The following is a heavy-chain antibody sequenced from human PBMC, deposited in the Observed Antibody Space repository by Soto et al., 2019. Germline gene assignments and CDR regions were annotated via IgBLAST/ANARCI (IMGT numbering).Heavy chain of an antibody. CDR2: IYSDGTT. CDR3: SRVGCSNSKCYTRGMDV. J-gene: IGHJ6*02. CDR1: GGSISGYY. V-gene: IGHV4-4*07. D-gene: IGHD2-2*01. Sequence: QMHLQESGPGLVKPSETLSLTCTVSGGSISGYYWSWVRQPAGKGLEWVGRIYSDGTTNYSPSLKIRVTMSLDTSKDQFSLHLISVTAADTAVYYCSRVGCSNSKCYTRGMDVWGQGTTVTVSS.